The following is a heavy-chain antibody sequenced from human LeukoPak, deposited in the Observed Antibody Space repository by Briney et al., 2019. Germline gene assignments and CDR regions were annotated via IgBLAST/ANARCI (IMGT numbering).Heavy chain of an antibody. V-gene: IGHV3-74*01. CDR3: ARVDGSGNSIFDY. Sequence: WGSLRLSCAASGFTFNTYWMPWVRHAPGGGLVWVSRINPDGRRTDYADSVKGRFTISRDNARDTLYLQMNSLRAEDTAIYYCARVDGSGNSIFDYWGQGTLVPVPP. CDR1: GFTFNTYW. J-gene: IGHJ4*02. D-gene: IGHD3-22*01. CDR2: INPDGRRT.